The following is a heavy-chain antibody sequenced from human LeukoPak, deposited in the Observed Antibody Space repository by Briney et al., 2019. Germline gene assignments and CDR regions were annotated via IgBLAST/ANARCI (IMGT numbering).Heavy chain of an antibody. CDR1: GFTFSNYA. D-gene: IGHD5-12*01. CDR3: ARTFWDKSNGYDYYFDY. V-gene: IGHV3-30*04. J-gene: IGHJ4*02. CDR2: ISFDGNNK. Sequence: GGSLRLSCTASGFTFSNYAMHWVRQAPGKGLGWMTVISFDGNNKYYEDSVKGRFTISRDNSKNTLYLQMNSLRAEETAVYYCARTFWDKSNGYDYYFDYWGQGSLVTVSS.